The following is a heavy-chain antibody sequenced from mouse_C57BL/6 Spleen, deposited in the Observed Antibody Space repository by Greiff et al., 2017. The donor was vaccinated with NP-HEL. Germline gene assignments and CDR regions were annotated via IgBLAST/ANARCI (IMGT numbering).Heavy chain of an antibody. Sequence: DVMLVESGGGLVKPGGSLKLSCAASGFTFSSYAMSWVRQTPEKRLEWVATISDGGSYTYYPDNVKGRFTISRDNAKNNLYLQMSHLKSEDTAMYYCAREGGSSYSYAMDYWGQGTSVTVSS. V-gene: IGHV5-4*01. CDR1: GFTFSSYA. CDR3: AREGGSSYSYAMDY. J-gene: IGHJ4*01. D-gene: IGHD1-1*01. CDR2: ISDGGSYT.